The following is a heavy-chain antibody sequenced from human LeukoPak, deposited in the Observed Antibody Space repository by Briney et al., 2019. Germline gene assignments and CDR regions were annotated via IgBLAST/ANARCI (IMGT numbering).Heavy chain of an antibody. CDR3: ARENLSRWGPAFGY. D-gene: IGHD2-2*01. V-gene: IGHV4-4*07. Sequence: KTSETLSLTCTVSGGSISSYYWSWIRQPAGKGLEWIGRIYTSGSTNYNPSLKSRVTMSVDTSKNQFSLKLSSVTAADTAVYYCARENLSRWGPAFGYWGQGTLVTVSS. CDR1: GGSISSYY. J-gene: IGHJ4*02. CDR2: IYTSGST.